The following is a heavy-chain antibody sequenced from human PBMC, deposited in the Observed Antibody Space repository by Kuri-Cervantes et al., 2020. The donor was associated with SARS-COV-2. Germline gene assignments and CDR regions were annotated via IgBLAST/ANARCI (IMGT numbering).Heavy chain of an antibody. D-gene: IGHD2-2*01. CDR2: INHSGGT. V-gene: IGHV4-34*01. J-gene: IGHJ6*02. CDR3: ARGLVAVVPSPVLGLGPHYYSYHVDV. Sequence: ESLKISCAASAFTFSTYWMTWVRQPPGKGLEWIGEINHSGGTNHNPSLKSRVIISADTSKNQFSLKMRSVTAADTAVYYCARGLVAVVPSPVLGLGPHYYSYHVDVWGHGTTVTVSS. CDR1: AFTFSTYW.